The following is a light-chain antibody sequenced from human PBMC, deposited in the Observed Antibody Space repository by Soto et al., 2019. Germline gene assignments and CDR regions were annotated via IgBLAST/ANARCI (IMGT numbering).Light chain of an antibody. CDR1: QSISSY. CDR2: AAS. J-gene: IGKJ3*01. V-gene: IGKV1-39*01. CDR3: QQNYNPPFT. Sequence: DIQMTQSPSSLSASVGDRVTITCRASQSISSYLNWYQQKPGKAPKLLIYAASSLQSGVPSRFSGSGSGTDFTLTISSLQPEDFATYYCQQNYNPPFTFGPGTKVDIK.